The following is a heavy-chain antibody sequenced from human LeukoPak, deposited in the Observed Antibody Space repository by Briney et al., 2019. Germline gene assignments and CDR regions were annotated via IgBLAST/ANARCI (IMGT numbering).Heavy chain of an antibody. Sequence: SETLSLTCTVSGSSISSGGYYWGWIRQPPGKGPEWIGSIYYSGSTYYNPSLKSRVTISVDTSKNQFSLKLSSVTAADTAVYYCASPGGGPTNYWGQGTLVTVSS. CDR1: GSSISSGGYY. CDR2: IYYSGST. J-gene: IGHJ4*02. V-gene: IGHV4-39*01. D-gene: IGHD3-16*01. CDR3: ASPGGGPTNY.